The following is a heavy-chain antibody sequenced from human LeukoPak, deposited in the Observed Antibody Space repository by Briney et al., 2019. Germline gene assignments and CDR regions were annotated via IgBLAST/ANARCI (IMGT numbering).Heavy chain of an antibody. V-gene: IGHV4-59*01. D-gene: IGHD3-10*01. CDR1: GGSISSYY. J-gene: IGHJ6*03. CDR2: IYYSGST. CDR3: AGSMILPHHYHHNHGGV. Sequence: PSETLSLTCTVSGGSISSYYWSWIRQPPGKGLEWIGYIYYSGSTNYNPSLKSRVTISVDTSKNQFSLKLSSVTAADTAVYYWAGSMILPHHYHHNHGGVWGKGPTVTVSS.